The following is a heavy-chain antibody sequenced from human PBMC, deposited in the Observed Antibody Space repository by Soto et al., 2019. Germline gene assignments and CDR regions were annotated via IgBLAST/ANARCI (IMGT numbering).Heavy chain of an antibody. V-gene: IGHV3-21*02. Sequence: EVQLVESGGGLVKPGGSPRLSCAASGFTFDSYTMNWVRQAPGKGLEWVSSISSGSSYIYYADSVKGRFSISRDNAKNSLFLQMNSLRAEDTAVYYCAKAAHPDYWGQGTLVTVSS. J-gene: IGHJ4*02. CDR3: AKAAHPDY. CDR2: ISSGSSYI. CDR1: GFTFDSYT.